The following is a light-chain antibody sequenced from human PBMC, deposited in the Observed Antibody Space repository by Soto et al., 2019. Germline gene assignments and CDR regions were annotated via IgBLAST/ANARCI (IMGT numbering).Light chain of an antibody. J-gene: IGKJ2*01. Sequence: EIEMTQSPATLSVSPGERATLSCRASQTVGSNLAWYQQKPGQPPRLLIYGASTRATGIPAKFSGSGYGTEFTLTISSLQSEDFAVYYCQQYDNWPPYTFGQGTKLEIK. V-gene: IGKV3-15*01. CDR1: QTVGSN. CDR3: QQYDNWPPYT. CDR2: GAS.